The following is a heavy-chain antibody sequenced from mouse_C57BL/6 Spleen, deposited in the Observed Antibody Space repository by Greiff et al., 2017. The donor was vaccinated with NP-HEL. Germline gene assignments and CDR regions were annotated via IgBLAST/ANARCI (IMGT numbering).Heavy chain of an antibody. Sequence: QVQLQQPGAELVRPGTSVKLSCKASGYTFTSYWMHWVKQRPGQGLEWIGVIDPSDSYTNYNQKFKGKATLTVDTSSSTAYMQLSSLTSEDSAVYYCARYEGSSGSAWFAYWGQGTLVTVSA. V-gene: IGHV1-59*01. D-gene: IGHD3-2*02. CDR1: GYTFTSYW. CDR3: ARYEGSSGSAWFAY. J-gene: IGHJ3*01. CDR2: IDPSDSYT.